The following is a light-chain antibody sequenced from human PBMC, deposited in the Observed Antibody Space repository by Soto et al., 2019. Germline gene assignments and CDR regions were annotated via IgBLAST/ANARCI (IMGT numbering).Light chain of an antibody. CDR2: DDS. Sequence: SYELTQPPSVSVAPGETARITCGRNNIGSDTVHWYRQKPGQAPVVVVYDDSERPSGTPERISGSNSGDTATLTIRRVEAGDEADYYCLVWDSIGDNYVFGGGTKVTVL. V-gene: IGLV3-21*02. CDR1: NIGSDT. CDR3: LVWDSIGDNYV. J-gene: IGLJ1*01.